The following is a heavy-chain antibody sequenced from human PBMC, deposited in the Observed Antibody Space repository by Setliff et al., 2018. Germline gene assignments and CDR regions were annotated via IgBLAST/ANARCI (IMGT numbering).Heavy chain of an antibody. J-gene: IGHJ5*01. V-gene: IGHV4-59*04. Sequence: PSETLSLTCTVSGGSINYYYWTWIRQPPGQSLEWIGNVHPRGSTHYNPYLKSRVALSVDTSRNQIFLQVKSVTAADTAIYYCASRRTGPGGWFDYWGQGTLVTVSS. CDR1: GGSINYYY. D-gene: IGHD1-26*01. CDR3: ASRRTGPGGWFDY. CDR2: VHPRGST.